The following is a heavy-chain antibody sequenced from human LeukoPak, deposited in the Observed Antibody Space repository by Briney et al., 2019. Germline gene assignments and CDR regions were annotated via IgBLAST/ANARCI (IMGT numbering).Heavy chain of an antibody. Sequence: GGSLRLSCAASGFTFSSYAMSWVRQAPGKGLEWVSAISGSGGSTYYADSVKGRFTISRDNSKNTLCLQMNSLRAEDTAVYYCAKGPGGYYDSSGYRSAYFDYWGQGTLVTVSS. CDR3: AKGPGGYYDSSGYRSAYFDY. CDR2: ISGSGGST. J-gene: IGHJ4*02. D-gene: IGHD3-22*01. CDR1: GFTFSSYA. V-gene: IGHV3-23*01.